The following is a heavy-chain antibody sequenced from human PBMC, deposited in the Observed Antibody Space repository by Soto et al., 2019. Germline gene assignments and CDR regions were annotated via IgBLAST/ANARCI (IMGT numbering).Heavy chain of an antibody. V-gene: IGHV4-30-2*05. Sequence: SETLSLTCAVSGGSISSGGYSWSWIRQPPGKGLEWIGYIYHSGSTYYKPSLKSRVTISVDTSKNQFSLKLSSVTAADTAVYYCARSGYCTNGVCYTPFDYWGQGILVTVSS. CDR2: IYHSGST. J-gene: IGHJ4*02. CDR1: GGSISSGGYS. CDR3: ARSGYCTNGVCYTPFDY. D-gene: IGHD2-8*01.